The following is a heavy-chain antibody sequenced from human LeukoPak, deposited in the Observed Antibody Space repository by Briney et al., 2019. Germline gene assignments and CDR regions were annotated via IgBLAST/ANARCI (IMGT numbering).Heavy chain of an antibody. CDR1: GFTFTTYD. CDR3: ARAFGGSGSSTIDY. D-gene: IGHD3-10*01. J-gene: IGHJ4*02. Sequence: GGSLRLSCAASGFTFTTYDMHWVRQATGKGLEWVSAIGTTGDTYHPGSVKGRFTISRENAKNSLYLQMNSLRAGDTAVYYCARAFGGSGSSTIDYWGQGTLVTVSS. CDR2: IGTTGDT. V-gene: IGHV3-13*01.